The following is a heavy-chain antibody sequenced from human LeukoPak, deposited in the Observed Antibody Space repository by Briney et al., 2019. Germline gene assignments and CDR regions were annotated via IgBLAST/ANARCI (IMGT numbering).Heavy chain of an antibody. CDR2: ISAYHGST. Sequence: ASVKVSCKASGYTFTGYVISWVRQSPGQGLEWMGWISAYHGSTNYAQKLQGRVTMTTDTSTSIASMELGSLRSDDTAVYYCARDRDSITIFGVVTYNWFDPWGQGTLVTVSS. CDR3: ARDRDSITIFGVVTYNWFDP. J-gene: IGHJ5*02. D-gene: IGHD3-3*01. V-gene: IGHV1-18*01. CDR1: GYTFTGYV.